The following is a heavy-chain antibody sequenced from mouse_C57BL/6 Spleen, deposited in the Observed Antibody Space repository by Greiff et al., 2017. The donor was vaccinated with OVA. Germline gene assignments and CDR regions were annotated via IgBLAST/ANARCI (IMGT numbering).Heavy chain of an antibody. CDR2: IRNKANGYTT. Sequence: EVKLMESGGGLVQPGGSLSLSCAASGFTFTDYYMSWVRQPPGKALEWLGFIRNKANGYTTEYSASVKGRFTISRDNSQSILYLQMNALRAEDSATYYCASQLGRGFAYWGQGTLVTVSA. D-gene: IGHD4-1*02. CDR3: ASQLGRGFAY. J-gene: IGHJ3*01. V-gene: IGHV7-3*01. CDR1: GFTFTDYY.